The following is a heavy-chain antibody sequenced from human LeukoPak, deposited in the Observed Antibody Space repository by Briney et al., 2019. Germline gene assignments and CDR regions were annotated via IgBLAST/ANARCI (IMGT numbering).Heavy chain of an antibody. D-gene: IGHD2-21*02. CDR2: IYYSGST. V-gene: IGHV4-34*01. Sequence: PSETLSLTCAVYGESFRGYYWSWIRQPPGKGLEWIGSIYYSGSTYYNPSLKSRVTISVDTSKNQFSLKLSSVTAADTAVYYCARDRCGGDCYSTSRRNAFDIWGQGTMVTVSS. CDR1: GESFRGYY. CDR3: ARDRCGGDCYSTSRRNAFDI. J-gene: IGHJ3*02.